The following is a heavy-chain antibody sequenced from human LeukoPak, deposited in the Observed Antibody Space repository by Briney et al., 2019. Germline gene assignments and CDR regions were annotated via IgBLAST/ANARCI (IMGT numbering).Heavy chain of an antibody. CDR2: ISGCGGST. D-gene: IGHD6-13*01. Sequence: GGSLGLSCAASGFTFSSYAMSWVRQAPGKGLEWVSAISGCGGSTYYADSVKGRFTISRDNSKNTLYLQMNSLRAEDTAVYYCAKGGLPYSSSWYAGDWFDPWGQGTLVTVSS. V-gene: IGHV3-23*01. CDR1: GFTFSSYA. CDR3: AKGGLPYSSSWYAGDWFDP. J-gene: IGHJ5*02.